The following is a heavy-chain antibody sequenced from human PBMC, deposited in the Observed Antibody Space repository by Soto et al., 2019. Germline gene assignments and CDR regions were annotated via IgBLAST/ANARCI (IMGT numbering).Heavy chain of an antibody. Sequence: PGGSLRLSCAASGFTFSSYSMNWVRQAPGKGLEWVSYISSSSSTIYYADSVKGRFTISRDDAKNSLYLQMNSLRADDTAVYYCARDQLRQTLLLFDYWGQGTLVTVSS. D-gene: IGHD2-15*01. V-gene: IGHV3-48*01. J-gene: IGHJ4*02. CDR3: ARDQLRQTLLLFDY. CDR1: GFTFSSYS. CDR2: ISSSSSTI.